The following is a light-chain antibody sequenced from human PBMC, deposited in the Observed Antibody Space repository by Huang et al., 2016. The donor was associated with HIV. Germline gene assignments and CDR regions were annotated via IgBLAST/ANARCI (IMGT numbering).Light chain of an antibody. CDR1: QGIGSY. Sequence: IQLTQLPPSLSASVGDRVTLTCRASQGIGSYVAWYQQKPGKAPNLLIYAASTLQSGGPSRFSGGGSGRDFTLTISSLQPEDSATYYCQQLNSYPSLTFGRGTKVEIK. J-gene: IGKJ4*01. CDR2: AAS. CDR3: QQLNSYPSLT. V-gene: IGKV1-9*01.